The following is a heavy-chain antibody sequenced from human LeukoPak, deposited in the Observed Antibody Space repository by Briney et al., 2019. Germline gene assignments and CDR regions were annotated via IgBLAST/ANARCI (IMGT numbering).Heavy chain of an antibody. CDR1: VGSIISYY. V-gene: IGHV4-4*07. CDR3: ARGTYYYDSSGSNLDY. Sequence: AETLSLTCTVSVGSIISYYWSWIRQPAGKGLEWIGRIYTSGSTNYNPSLKSRVTMSVDTSKNKFSLKLSSVTAADTAVYYCARGTYYYDSSGSNLDYWGQGTLVTVSS. J-gene: IGHJ4*02. CDR2: IYTSGST. D-gene: IGHD3-22*01.